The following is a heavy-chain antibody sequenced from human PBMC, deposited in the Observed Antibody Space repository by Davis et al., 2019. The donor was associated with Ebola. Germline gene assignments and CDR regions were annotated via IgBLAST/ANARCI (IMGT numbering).Heavy chain of an antibody. D-gene: IGHD3-10*01. CDR1: GGSISSGYYY. Sequence: SETLSLTCTVSGGSISSGYYYWTWIRQHPGKGLEWIGYIYNSGTTYYNPSLKSRVAISVDTSKNQFSLNLSSVTAADTAVYYCARRTLAHGSFDYWGQGTLVTVSS. V-gene: IGHV4-31*03. CDR3: ARRTLAHGSFDY. CDR2: IYNSGTT. J-gene: IGHJ4*02.